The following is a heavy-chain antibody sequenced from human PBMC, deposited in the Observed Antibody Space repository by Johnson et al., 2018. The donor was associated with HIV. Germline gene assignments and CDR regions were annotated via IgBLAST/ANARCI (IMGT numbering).Heavy chain of an antibody. J-gene: IGHJ3*02. CDR3: AREGGALDAFDI. CDR2: IRFDVSNK. V-gene: IGHV3-30*02. Sequence: VQLVESGGGVVRPGESLRLSCAASGFTFSTYAMHWVRQAPGKGLEWVSFIRFDVSNKYYADSVKGRFTISRDNSKNTLYLQMNSLRAEDTAVYYCAREGGALDAFDIWGQGTMVTVSS. CDR1: GFTFSTYA. D-gene: IGHD1-26*01.